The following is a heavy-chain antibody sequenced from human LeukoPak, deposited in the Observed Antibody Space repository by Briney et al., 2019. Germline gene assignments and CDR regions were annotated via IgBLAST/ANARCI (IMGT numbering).Heavy chain of an antibody. D-gene: IGHD4-23*01. CDR3: ATDPGLRWSFDF. CDR2: IYNTGST. CDR1: GFTVRSHR. V-gene: IGHV3-53*05. J-gene: IGHJ4*02. Sequence: PGESLRLSCAASGFTVRSHRLIWVRQAPGKGLEWVSVIYNTGSTYYADSVMGRLIISRDISKNTLYLQINGLRPDDTALYYCATDPGLRWSFDFWGQGTLVTVSS.